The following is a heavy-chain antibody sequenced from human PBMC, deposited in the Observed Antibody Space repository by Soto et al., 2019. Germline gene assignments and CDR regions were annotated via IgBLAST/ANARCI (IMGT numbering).Heavy chain of an antibody. J-gene: IGHJ4*02. V-gene: IGHV3-48*02. CDR3: ARSVEGHFDY. CDR2: ITSDTKTI. D-gene: IGHD6-19*01. Sequence: EVQLVESGGDLVQRGGSLRLSSVASRFTFSVYSMNWVRQAPGKGLEWFSYITSDTKTIKYADSVKGRFTISRDNAKNSVYLQMNSLRDEDTAVYYCARSVEGHFDYWGQGTVVTVSS. CDR1: RFTFSVYS.